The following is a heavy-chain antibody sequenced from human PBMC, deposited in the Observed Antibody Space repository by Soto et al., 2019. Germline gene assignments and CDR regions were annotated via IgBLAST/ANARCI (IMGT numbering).Heavy chain of an antibody. Sequence: LQSGGGVVQPGESLRLSCAASGFSLRDHALSWVRQAAGGGLEWVSGVSGSEDRTNYADFVRGRFIISKDRAKTTLYLDMSGLRVDDTAVYFCGRTYAGGWGQGTLVTVSS. J-gene: IGHJ4*02. D-gene: IGHD3-10*01. CDR1: GFSLRDHA. CDR3: GRTYAGG. V-gene: IGHV3-23*01. CDR2: VSGSEDRT.